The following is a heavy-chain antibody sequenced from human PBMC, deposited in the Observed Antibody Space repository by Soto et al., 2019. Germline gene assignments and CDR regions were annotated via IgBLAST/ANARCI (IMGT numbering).Heavy chain of an antibody. V-gene: IGHV1-18*01. CDR3: AIAPGIVDY. CDR2: ISGYNGNK. Sequence: QVQLVQSGAEVKKPGASVKVSCKASGYTFTSYGISWVRQAPGQGLEWMGWISGYNGNKKYAQKLQGRVTMTTDTSTSKAYMELRSPRSADTSVYDCAIAPGIVDYWGQGTLVTVSS. CDR1: GYTFTSYG. J-gene: IGHJ4*02.